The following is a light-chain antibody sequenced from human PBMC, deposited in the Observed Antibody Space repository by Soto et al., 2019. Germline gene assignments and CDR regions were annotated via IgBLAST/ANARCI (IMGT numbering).Light chain of an antibody. Sequence: QSALTQPASVSGSPGQSITISCTGTSSDVGNYIFVSWYRQHPGKAPKLMIYDINNRPSGVSNRFSGSKSGNTASLTISGLQAEDEVDYYCVSYTTSASSVFGTGTKVTVL. J-gene: IGLJ1*01. CDR1: SSDVGNYIF. V-gene: IGLV2-14*01. CDR3: VSYTTSASSV. CDR2: DIN.